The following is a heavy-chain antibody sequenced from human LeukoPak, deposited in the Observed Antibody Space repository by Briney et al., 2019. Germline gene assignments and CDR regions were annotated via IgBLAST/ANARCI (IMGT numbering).Heavy chain of an antibody. CDR2: ISGSGGST. Sequence: PGGSLRLSCAASGFTFSSYAMSWVRQAPGKGLEWVSAISGSGGSTYYADSVKGRFTISRDNSKNTLYLQMNSLRAEDTAVYYCAKGRGSYSVFAYFDYWGQGTLVTVSS. V-gene: IGHV3-23*01. D-gene: IGHD1-26*01. CDR3: AKGRGSYSVFAYFDY. CDR1: GFTFSSYA. J-gene: IGHJ4*02.